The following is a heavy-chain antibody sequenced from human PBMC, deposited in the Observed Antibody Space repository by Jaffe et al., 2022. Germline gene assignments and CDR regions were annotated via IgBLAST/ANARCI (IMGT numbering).Heavy chain of an antibody. CDR3: ARTYYDSSGYYFDY. Sequence: QVQLQESGPGLVKPSETLSLTCAVSGYSISSGYYWGWIRQPPGKGLEWIGSIYHSGSTYYNPSLKSRVTISVDTSKNQFSLKLSSVTAADTAVYYCARTYYDSSGYYFDYWGQGTLVTVSS. V-gene: IGHV4-38-2*01. CDR2: IYHSGST. CDR1: GYSISSGYY. J-gene: IGHJ4*02. D-gene: IGHD3-22*01.